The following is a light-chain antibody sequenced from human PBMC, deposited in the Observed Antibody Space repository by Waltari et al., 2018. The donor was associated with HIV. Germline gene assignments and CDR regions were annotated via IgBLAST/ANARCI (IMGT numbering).Light chain of an antibody. CDR2: GDS. Sequence: QSALTQEASVSGTVGQQVTLSCPGDSNNIGAYAVGCYQQISPGAPKTVMVGDSLPSGIAYLFSASKSGTTASLTISGLQPEDEADYYCAAWDYSLSARVFGGGTRLTVL. V-gene: IGLV1-36*01. CDR1: SNNIGAYA. CDR3: AAWDYSLSARV. J-gene: IGLJ3*02.